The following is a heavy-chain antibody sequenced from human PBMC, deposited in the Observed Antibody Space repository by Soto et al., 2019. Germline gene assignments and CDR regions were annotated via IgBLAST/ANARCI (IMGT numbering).Heavy chain of an antibody. CDR3: AVTAPSSYYYYMDV. D-gene: IGHD2-21*02. CDR1: GGSFSGYY. V-gene: IGHV4-34*01. J-gene: IGHJ6*03. CDR2: INHSGST. Sequence: QVQLQQWGAGLLKPSETLSLTCAVYGGSFSGYYWSWIRQPPGKGLGWIGEINHSGSTNYNPSLKSRVNISVDPSKNQFSLKLSSVTAADTAVYYCAVTAPSSYYYYMDVWGKGTTVTVSS.